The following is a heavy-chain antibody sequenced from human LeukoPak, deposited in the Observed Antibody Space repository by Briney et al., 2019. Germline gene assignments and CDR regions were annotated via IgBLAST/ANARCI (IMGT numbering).Heavy chain of an antibody. CDR3: ARHQGSYYYDSSGYYLAHAFDI. D-gene: IGHD3-22*01. Sequence: GESLKISCKGSGYSFTSYWIGWVRQMPGKGLEWMGIIYPGDSDTRYSPSFQGQVTISADKSISAAYLQWSSLKASDTAMYYCARHQGSYYYDSSGYYLAHAFDIWGQGTVVTVSS. J-gene: IGHJ3*02. CDR2: IYPGDSDT. V-gene: IGHV5-51*01. CDR1: GYSFTSYW.